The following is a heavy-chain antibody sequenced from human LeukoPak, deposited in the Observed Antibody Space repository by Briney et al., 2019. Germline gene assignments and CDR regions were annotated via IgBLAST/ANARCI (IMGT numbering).Heavy chain of an antibody. V-gene: IGHV4-59*08. CDR1: GGSISDYF. Sequence: PSETLSLTCTVSGGSISDYFWSWIRQPPGKGLEWIGYIYYSGSTNYNPSLKSRVTISVDTSKNQFSLKLSSVTAADTAVYYCARHKAHSSWYGVDYWGQGTLVTVSS. CDR3: ARHKAHSSWYGVDY. D-gene: IGHD6-13*01. J-gene: IGHJ4*02. CDR2: IYYSGST.